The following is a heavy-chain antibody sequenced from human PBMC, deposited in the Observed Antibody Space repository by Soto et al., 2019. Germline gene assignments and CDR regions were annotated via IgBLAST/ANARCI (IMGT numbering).Heavy chain of an antibody. J-gene: IGHJ4*02. CDR2: IIPILGIA. CDR1: GGTVSYYT. Sequence: QVQLVQSGAEVKKPGSSVKVSCKASGGTVSYYTISWVRQAPGQGLEWMGRIIPILGIANYAQKFQGRVTITADKSTTTVYMELSSLRSEATAVYYCARNYGGNSYWGQGTLVTVSS. CDR3: ARNYGGNSY. D-gene: IGHD4-17*01. V-gene: IGHV1-69*02.